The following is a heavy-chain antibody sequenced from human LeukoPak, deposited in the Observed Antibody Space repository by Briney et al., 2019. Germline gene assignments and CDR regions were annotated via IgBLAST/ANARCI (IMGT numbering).Heavy chain of an antibody. CDR3: ARSSGGSYFAY. Sequence: SETLSLTCTVSGGSISSYYWSWIRQPPGKGLEWIGYIYYSGSTNYKPSLKSRVTISVDTSKNQFSLKLSSVTAADTAVYYCARSSGGSYFAYWGQGTLVTVSS. J-gene: IGHJ4*02. CDR2: IYYSGST. CDR1: GGSISSYY. V-gene: IGHV4-59*12. D-gene: IGHD2-15*01.